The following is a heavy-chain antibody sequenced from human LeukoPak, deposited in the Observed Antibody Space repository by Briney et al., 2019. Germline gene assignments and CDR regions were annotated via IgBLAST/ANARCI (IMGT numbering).Heavy chain of an antibody. CDR3: ATAYYYATAD. V-gene: IGHV3-7*01. CDR2: IKPDGSDK. Sequence: GGSLRLSCAASGFAFSNYWMTWVRQAPGKGLEWVANIKPDGSDKYYVDSVKGRFTISRDNTKNSLYLHMNSLRAEDTAVYYCATAYYYATADWGQGTLVTVSS. J-gene: IGHJ4*02. D-gene: IGHD3-10*01. CDR1: GFAFSNYW.